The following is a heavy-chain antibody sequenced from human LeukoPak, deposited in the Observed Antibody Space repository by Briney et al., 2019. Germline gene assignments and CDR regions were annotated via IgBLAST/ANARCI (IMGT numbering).Heavy chain of an antibody. CDR1: GFTFSSYA. J-gene: IGHJ4*02. CDR3: AREGYCSSTDCYTPYDH. V-gene: IGHV3-23*01. D-gene: IGHD2-2*02. CDR2: ISRSGGDT. Sequence: GGSLRLSFAASGFTFSSYAMSWVRQAPGKGLEWVSGISRSGGDTYYADSMEGRFTISRDNSKNTLYLQLNSLRADDTAVYYCAREGYCSSTDCYTPYDHWGQGTLVTVSS.